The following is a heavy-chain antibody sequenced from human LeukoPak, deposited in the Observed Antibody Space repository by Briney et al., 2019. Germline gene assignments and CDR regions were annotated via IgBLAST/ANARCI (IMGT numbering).Heavy chain of an antibody. V-gene: IGHV3-21*01. Sequence: PGGSLRLSCAASGFTISSYSMDWVRQAPGKGLEWVSSISSSSSYIYYADSVKGRFTISRDNAKNSLYLQMNSLRAEDTAVYYCARRAAAGVFDCWGQGTLVTVSS. D-gene: IGHD6-13*01. J-gene: IGHJ4*02. CDR2: ISSSSSYI. CDR1: GFTISSYS. CDR3: ARRAAAGVFDC.